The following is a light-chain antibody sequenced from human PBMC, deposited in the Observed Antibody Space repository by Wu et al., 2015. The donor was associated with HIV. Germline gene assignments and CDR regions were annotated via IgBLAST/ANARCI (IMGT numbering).Light chain of an antibody. J-gene: IGKJ1*01. CDR3: QQYSSYSAWT. V-gene: IGKV1-5*03. CDR1: ESLNNR. Sequence: DIQMTQSPSTLSASVGERVTMTCRASESLNNRLAWYQRKPGKAPQLLIYWASSLERGAPSRFSGSGSETEFTLTITSLQPDDFATYYCQQYSSYSAWTFGLGTKVEIK. CDR2: WAS.